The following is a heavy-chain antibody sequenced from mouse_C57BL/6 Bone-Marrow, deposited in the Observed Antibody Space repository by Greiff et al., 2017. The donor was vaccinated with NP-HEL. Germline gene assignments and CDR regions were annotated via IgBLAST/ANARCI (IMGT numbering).Heavy chain of an antibody. CDR3: VRPYYNAMDY. CDR2: IRSKSNNYAT. D-gene: IGHD2-12*01. Sequence: DVMLVESGGGLVQPKGSLKLSCAASGFSFNTYAMNWVRQAPGKGLEWVARIRSKSNNYATYYADSVKDRFTISRDDSESMLYLQMNNLKTEDTAMYYCVRPYYNAMDYWGQGTSVTVSS. J-gene: IGHJ4*01. V-gene: IGHV10-1*01. CDR1: GFSFNTYA.